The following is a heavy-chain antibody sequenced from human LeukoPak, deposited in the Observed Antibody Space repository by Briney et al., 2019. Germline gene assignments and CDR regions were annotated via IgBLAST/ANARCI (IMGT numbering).Heavy chain of an antibody. CDR1: GFTFSSYA. J-gene: IGHJ4*02. D-gene: IGHD3-10*01. CDR2: ISYDGSNK. V-gene: IGHV3-30*04. Sequence: GGSLRLSCAASGFTFSSYAMHWVRQAPGKGLEWVAVISYDGSNKYYADSVKGRFTISRDNSKNTLYLQMNSLRAEDTAVYYCASFNYGSGSYYPYFDDWGRGTLVTVSS. CDR3: ASFNYGSGSYYPYFDD.